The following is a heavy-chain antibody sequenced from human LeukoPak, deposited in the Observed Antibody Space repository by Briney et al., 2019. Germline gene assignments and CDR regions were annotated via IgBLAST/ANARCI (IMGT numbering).Heavy chain of an antibody. CDR2: IYIGGST. CDR3: AMCKIGRHFDY. D-gene: IGHD1-26*01. Sequence: GGSLRLSCAASGLTVTNTYMSWVRQAPGKGLEWVAVIYIGGSTYYAESVKGRFTISRDSSENTVDLQMTSLRVEDTAVYYCAMCKIGRHFDYWGQGTLVTVSS. CDR1: GLTVTNTY. J-gene: IGHJ4*02. V-gene: IGHV3-53*01.